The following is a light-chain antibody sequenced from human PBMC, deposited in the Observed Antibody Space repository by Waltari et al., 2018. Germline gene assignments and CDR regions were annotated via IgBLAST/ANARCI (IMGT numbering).Light chain of an antibody. CDR1: SSDVGGYNY. V-gene: IGLV2-14*03. J-gene: IGLJ3*02. Sequence: HSALAQPASVSGSPGQSITLSCTGTSSDVGGYNYVLRYQQHPGKAPRLMIYDVNNRPSGVSNRFSGSKSGNTASLTISGLQAEDEADYYCSSFTRTNSWVFGGGTKLTVL. CDR3: SSFTRTNSWV. CDR2: DVN.